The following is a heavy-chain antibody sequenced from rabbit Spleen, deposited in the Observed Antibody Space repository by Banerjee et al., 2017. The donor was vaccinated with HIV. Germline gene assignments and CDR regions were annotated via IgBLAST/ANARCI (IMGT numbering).Heavy chain of an antibody. J-gene: IGHJ6*01. CDR2: IYTGSGNT. Sequence: QSLEESGGDLVKTGASLTLTCTASGFSFSSSYYMCWVRQAPGKGLEWIACIYTGSGNTYYASWAKGRFTISKTSSTTVTLQMTSLTAADTATYFCARDFGSGSTYYGGMDLWGPGTLVTV. CDR1: GFSFSSSYY. D-gene: IGHD1-1*01. CDR3: ARDFGSGSTYYGGMDL. V-gene: IGHV1S40*01.